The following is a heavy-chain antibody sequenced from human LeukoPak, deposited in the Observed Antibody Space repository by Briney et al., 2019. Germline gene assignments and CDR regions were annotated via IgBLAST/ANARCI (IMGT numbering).Heavy chain of an antibody. J-gene: IGHJ4*02. CDR3: ARGELLNDSFDY. Sequence: PSETLSLTCTVSGGSISSGGYYWSWVRQHPGTGLEWIGYIYYSGSTYYNPSLKSRVTISVDTSKNQFSLKLSSVTAADTAVYYCARGELLNDSFDYWGQGTLVTVSS. D-gene: IGHD1-1*01. CDR2: IYYSGST. V-gene: IGHV4-31*03. CDR1: GGSISSGGYY.